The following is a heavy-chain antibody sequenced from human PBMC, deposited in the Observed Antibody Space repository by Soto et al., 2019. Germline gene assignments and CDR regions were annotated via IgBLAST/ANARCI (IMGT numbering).Heavy chain of an antibody. Sequence: GASVKVSCKASGYTFTSYAMHWVRQAPGQRLEWMGWINAGNGNTKYSQKFQGRVTITRDTSASTAYMELSSLRSEDTAVYYCARAGAVWFGEFPPYYYGMDVWGQGTTVTVSS. D-gene: IGHD3-10*01. CDR1: GYTFTSYA. CDR2: INAGNGNT. J-gene: IGHJ6*02. V-gene: IGHV1-3*01. CDR3: ARAGAVWFGEFPPYYYGMDV.